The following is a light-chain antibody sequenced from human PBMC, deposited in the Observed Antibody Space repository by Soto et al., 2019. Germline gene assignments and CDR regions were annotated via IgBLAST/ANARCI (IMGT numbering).Light chain of an antibody. Sequence: QSVLTQPASVSGSPGQSITISCTGTSSDVGSYNLVSWYQQHPGKAPKLMIYEGSKRPSGVSNRFSGSKSGNTASLTISGLQAEDEADYYCCSYAGSSFGTGTKVTVL. CDR1: SSDVGSYNL. CDR3: CSYAGSS. J-gene: IGLJ1*01. CDR2: EGS. V-gene: IGLV2-23*01.